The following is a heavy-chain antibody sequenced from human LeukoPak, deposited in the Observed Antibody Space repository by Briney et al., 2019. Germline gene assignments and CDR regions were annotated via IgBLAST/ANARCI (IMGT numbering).Heavy chain of an antibody. CDR3: ARDDDYGSGSYYNAPDY. Sequence: GGSLRLSCAASGFTFNRYSMNWVRQAPGKGLEWVSYISSSGTTIYYADSVKGRFTISRDNSKNTLYLQMNSLRTEDTAMYYCARDDDYGSGSYYNAPDYWGQGTLVTVSS. CDR1: GFTFNRYS. D-gene: IGHD3-10*01. J-gene: IGHJ4*02. CDR2: ISSSGTTI. V-gene: IGHV3-48*01.